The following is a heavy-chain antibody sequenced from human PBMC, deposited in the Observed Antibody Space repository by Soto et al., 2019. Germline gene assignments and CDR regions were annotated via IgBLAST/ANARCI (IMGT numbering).Heavy chain of an antibody. CDR2: IYPGDSDT. D-gene: IGHD3-16*01. Sequence: GESLKISCKGSGYSFTSYWIGRVRQMPGKGLEWMGIIYPGDSDTRYSPSFQGQVTISADKSISTAYLQWSSLKASDTATYYCARRSGGAYYYYYGMDVWGQGTTVTVSS. CDR1: GYSFTSYW. V-gene: IGHV5-51*01. J-gene: IGHJ6*02. CDR3: ARRSGGAYYYYYGMDV.